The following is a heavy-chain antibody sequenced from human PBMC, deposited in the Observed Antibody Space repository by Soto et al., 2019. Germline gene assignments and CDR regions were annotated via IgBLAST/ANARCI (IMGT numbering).Heavy chain of an antibody. CDR3: ARVIAAAGAPAVGMDV. J-gene: IGHJ6*02. V-gene: IGHV5-51*01. Sequence: GESLKISCKGSGYSFTSYWIGWVRQMPGKGLEWMGIIYPGDSDTRYSPSFQGQVTISADKSISTAYLQWSSLKASDTAMYYCARVIAAAGAPAVGMDVWGQGTTVTVSS. CDR1: GYSFTSYW. D-gene: IGHD6-13*01. CDR2: IYPGDSDT.